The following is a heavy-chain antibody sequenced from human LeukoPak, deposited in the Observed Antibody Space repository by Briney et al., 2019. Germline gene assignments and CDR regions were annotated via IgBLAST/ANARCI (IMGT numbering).Heavy chain of an antibody. CDR2: VYTSGTT. CDR3: ARDRSDTIFDY. CDR1: GGSISSGSYY. V-gene: IGHV4-61*02. J-gene: IGHJ4*02. Sequence: PPETLSLTCTVSGGSISSGSYYWTWIRQPAGKGLEWIGRVYTSGTTNYNPSLQSRVTISVDTSKNQFSLRLSSVTAADTAVYYCARDRSDTIFDYWGQGTLVTVSS. D-gene: IGHD6-6*01.